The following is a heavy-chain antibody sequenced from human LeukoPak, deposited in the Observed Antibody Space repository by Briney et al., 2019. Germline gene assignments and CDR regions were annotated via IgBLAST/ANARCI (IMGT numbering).Heavy chain of an antibody. CDR2: IYSGGST. Sequence: PGGSLRLSCAVSGLPVSSNYMSWVRQAPGKGLEWVSAIYSGGSTFYSDSVNGRFTISRDNSKNTLYLQMNSLRAEDTSVYYCARDPYNSGSSYFDYWGQGTLVTVSS. J-gene: IGHJ4*02. V-gene: IGHV3-53*01. CDR3: ARDPYNSGSSYFDY. CDR1: GLPVSSNY. D-gene: IGHD3-10*01.